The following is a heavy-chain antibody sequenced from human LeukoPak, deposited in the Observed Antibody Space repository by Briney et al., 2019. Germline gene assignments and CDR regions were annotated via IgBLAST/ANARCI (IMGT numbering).Heavy chain of an antibody. V-gene: IGHV1-2*02. CDR2: INPNSGGT. J-gene: IGHJ5*02. Sequence: VASVKVSCKASGYTFTGYYMHWVRQAPGQGLEWMGWINPNSGGTNYAQKFLGRVTMTRDTSISTAYMELSRLRSDDTAVYYCARLLRLGYWFDPWGRGTLVTVSS. D-gene: IGHD3-22*01. CDR1: GYTFTGYY. CDR3: ARLLRLGYWFDP.